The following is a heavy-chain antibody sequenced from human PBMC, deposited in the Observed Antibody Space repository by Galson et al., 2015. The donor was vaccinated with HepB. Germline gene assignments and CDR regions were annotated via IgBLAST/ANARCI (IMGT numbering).Heavy chain of an antibody. CDR2: IYPGDSDT. CDR1: GYRFTSYW. D-gene: IGHD3-10*01. V-gene: IGHV5-51*01. CDR3: AGKDYGTGSMDV. J-gene: IGHJ6*02. Sequence: QSGAEVKKPGESLKISCKSSGYRFTSYWIGWVRQMPGKGLEWMGIIYPGDSDTRYNPSFQGQVTFSADTSTDTAYLQWSSLKASDTAMYYRAGKDYGTGSMDVWGQGTPVTVSS.